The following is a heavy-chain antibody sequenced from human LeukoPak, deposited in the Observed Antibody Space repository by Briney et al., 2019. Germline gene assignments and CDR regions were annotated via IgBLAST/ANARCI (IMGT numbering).Heavy chain of an antibody. CDR2: ISSSGNSI. J-gene: IGHJ4*02. Sequence: PGGSLRLSCAASGFTFSSYSMNWVRQAPGKGPEWVSSISSSGNSIYYADSVKGRFTISRDNAKNSLYLQMNSLRAEDTAVYYCARAAYGGGDCYSEGEHFDYWGQGTLVTVSS. CDR3: ARAAYGGGDCYSEGEHFDY. CDR1: GFTFSSYS. D-gene: IGHD2-21*02. V-gene: IGHV3-21*01.